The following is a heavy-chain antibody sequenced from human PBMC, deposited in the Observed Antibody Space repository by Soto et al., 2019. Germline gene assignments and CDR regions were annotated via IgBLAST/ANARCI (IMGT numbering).Heavy chain of an antibody. CDR1: GGSISSGGYY. D-gene: IGHD2-21*02. CDR2: MYYSGST. Sequence: PSETLSLTCTVSGGSISSGGYYWSWIRQHPGKGREWIWYMYYSGSTYYNPSLKSLLTITVDTSKNQFSLKLSSVSAADTAVYYCAGLAYCGGDCYTVAFDIWGQGTMVTVSS. V-gene: IGHV4-31*01. CDR3: AGLAYCGGDCYTVAFDI. J-gene: IGHJ3*02.